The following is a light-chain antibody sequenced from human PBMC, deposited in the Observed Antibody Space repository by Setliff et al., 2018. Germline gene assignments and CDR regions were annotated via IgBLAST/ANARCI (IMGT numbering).Light chain of an antibody. J-gene: IGLJ1*01. CDR3: QSYDSGLSGPNYV. Sequence: QSVLTQPPSVSGAPGQRVTTSCTGSSSNIGAGYDVHWYQQLPGTAPKLLIYGNTNRPSGVPDRFSGSKSGTSASLAITGLQAADEADYYCQSYDSGLSGPNYVFGTGTKVTVL. V-gene: IGLV1-40*01. CDR2: GNT. CDR1: SSNIGAGYD.